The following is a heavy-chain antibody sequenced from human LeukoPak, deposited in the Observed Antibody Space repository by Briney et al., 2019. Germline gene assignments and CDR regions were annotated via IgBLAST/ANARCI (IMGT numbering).Heavy chain of an antibody. D-gene: IGHD4-11*01. V-gene: IGHV3-21*01. Sequence: GGSLRLSCGASGFTFDDYWMSWVRQAPGQGLEWVSSISSSSSYIYYADSVKGRFTISRDNAKNSLYLQMNSLRAEDTAVYYCARDLVSSYTQYYFDYWGQGTLVTVSS. CDR2: ISSSSSYI. CDR3: ARDLVSSYTQYYFDY. CDR1: GFTFDDYW. J-gene: IGHJ4*02.